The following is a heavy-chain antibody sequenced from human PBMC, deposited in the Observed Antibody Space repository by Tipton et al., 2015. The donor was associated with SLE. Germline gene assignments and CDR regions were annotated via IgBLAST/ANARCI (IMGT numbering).Heavy chain of an antibody. V-gene: IGHV4-38-2*01. J-gene: IGHJ2*01. CDR3: ARGGTAMAYWYFDL. D-gene: IGHD5-18*01. CDR1: GYSISSGYY. CDR2: IYYSGST. Sequence: TLSLTCAVSGYSISSGYYWGWIRQPPGKGLEWIGYIYYSGSTNYNPSLKSRVTISVDTSKNQFSLKLSSVTAADTAVYYCARGGTAMAYWYFDLWGRGTLVTVSS.